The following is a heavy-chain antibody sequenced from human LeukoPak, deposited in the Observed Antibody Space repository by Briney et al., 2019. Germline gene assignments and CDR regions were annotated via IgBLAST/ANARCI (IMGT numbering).Heavy chain of an antibody. J-gene: IGHJ4*02. CDR3: ARAGVGHYFDY. D-gene: IGHD2-2*01. Sequence: SETLSLTCTVSGGSISSGDYYWSWIRLHPGKGLEWIGYIYYSGSTYYNPSLKSRVTISVDTSKNQFSLKLSSVTAADTAVYYCARAGVGHYFDYWGQGTLVTVSS. V-gene: IGHV4-31*03. CDR1: GGSISSGDYY. CDR2: IYYSGST.